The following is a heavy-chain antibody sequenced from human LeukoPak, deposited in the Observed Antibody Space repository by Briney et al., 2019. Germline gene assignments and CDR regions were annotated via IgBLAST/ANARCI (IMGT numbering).Heavy chain of an antibody. CDR3: ARENIAARGTYAFDI. D-gene: IGHD6-25*01. CDR1: GGSFSGYY. J-gene: IGHJ3*02. Sequence: PSETLSLTCAVYGGSFSGYYWSWIRQPPGKGLEWIGYIYYSGSTNYNPSLKSRVTISVDTSKNQFSLKLSSVTAADTAVYYCARENIAARGTYAFDIWGQGTMVTVSS. CDR2: IYYSGST. V-gene: IGHV4-59*01.